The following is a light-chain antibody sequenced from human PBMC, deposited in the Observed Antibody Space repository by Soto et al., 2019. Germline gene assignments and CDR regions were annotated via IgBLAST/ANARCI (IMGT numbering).Light chain of an antibody. CDR1: QSISSW. CDR3: QQYNIYPYT. V-gene: IGKV1-5*03. J-gene: IGKJ2*01. Sequence: DIQMTQSPSTLSASVGGRVTITCRASQSISSWLAWYQQKPGKAPKLLIYKASSLQSGVPSRFSGSGSGTEFTLTISSLQPDDFVTYYCQQYNIYPYTFGQGTKLEIK. CDR2: KAS.